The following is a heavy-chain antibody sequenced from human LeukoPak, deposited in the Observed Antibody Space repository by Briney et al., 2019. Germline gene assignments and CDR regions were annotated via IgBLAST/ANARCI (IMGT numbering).Heavy chain of an antibody. CDR2: ISGSGGST. CDR1: GFTFSSYA. V-gene: IGHV3-23*01. Sequence: GGSLRLSCAASGFTFSSYAMSWVRQAPGKGLEWVSAISGSGGSTYYADSVKGRFTISRDNAKRSVYLQMKSLRADDTALYYCARDPDSRGTEPPFFDHWGRGTLVTVSS. D-gene: IGHD3-22*01. CDR3: ARDPDSRGTEPPFFDH. J-gene: IGHJ4*02.